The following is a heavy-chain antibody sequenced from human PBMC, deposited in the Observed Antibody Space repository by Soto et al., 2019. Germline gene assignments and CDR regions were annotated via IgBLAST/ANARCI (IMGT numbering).Heavy chain of an antibody. CDR3: AREEMVRGYYGMDV. D-gene: IGHD3-10*01. CDR2: ISSSSSYT. J-gene: IGHJ6*02. Sequence: GGSLRLSCAASGFTFSDYYMSWIRQAPGKGLEWVSYISSSSSYTNYADSVKGRFTISRDNAKNSLYLQMNSLRAEDTAVYYCAREEMVRGYYGMDVWGQGTTVTVSS. CDR1: GFTFSDYY. V-gene: IGHV3-11*05.